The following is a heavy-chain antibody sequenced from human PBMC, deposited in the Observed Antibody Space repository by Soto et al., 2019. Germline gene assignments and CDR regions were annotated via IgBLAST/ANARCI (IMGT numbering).Heavy chain of an antibody. J-gene: IGHJ4*02. CDR3: ARDNTMGMGYFDY. D-gene: IGHD3-10*01. CDR1: GFTFSSYS. CDR2: ISSSSSYI. Sequence: EVQLVESGGGLVKPGGSLRLSCAASGFTFSSYSMNWVRQAPGKGLEWVSSISSSSSYIHYADSVKGRFTISRDNAKNSLYLQMNSLRAEDTAVYYCARDNTMGMGYFDYWGQGTLVTVSS. V-gene: IGHV3-21*01.